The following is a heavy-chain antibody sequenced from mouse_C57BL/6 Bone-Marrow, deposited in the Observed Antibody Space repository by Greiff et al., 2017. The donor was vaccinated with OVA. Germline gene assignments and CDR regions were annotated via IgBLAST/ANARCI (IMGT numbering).Heavy chain of an antibody. CDR3: AREGRDMGFAY. CDR1: GYTFTSYG. Sequence: VQLQESGAELARPGASVKLSCKASGYTFTSYGISWVKQRTGQGLEWIGEIYPRSGNTYYNEKFKGKATLTADKSSSTAYMELRSLTSEDSAVYFCAREGRDMGFAYWGQGTLVTVSA. V-gene: IGHV1-81*01. D-gene: IGHD3-2*01. J-gene: IGHJ3*01. CDR2: IYPRSGNT.